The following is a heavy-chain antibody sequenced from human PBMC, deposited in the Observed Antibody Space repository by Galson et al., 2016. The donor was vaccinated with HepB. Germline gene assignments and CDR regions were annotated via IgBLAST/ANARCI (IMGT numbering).Heavy chain of an antibody. J-gene: IGHJ4*02. D-gene: IGHD1-26*01. CDR2: VYYSGST. CDR3: ATYLGGIVRASDY. V-gene: IGHV4-39*01. CDR1: GGSISSSHYY. Sequence: LTCTVSGGSISSSHYYCGWIRQPPGKGLEWIGNVYYSGSTYYNPSLKSRVTISVDTSKNQFSLKLTSVTAADTAVYYCATYLGGIVRASDYWGQGTLVTVSS.